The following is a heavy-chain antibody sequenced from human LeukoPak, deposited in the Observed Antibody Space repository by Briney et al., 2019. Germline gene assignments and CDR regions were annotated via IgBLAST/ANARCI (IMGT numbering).Heavy chain of an antibody. V-gene: IGHV4-39*01. Sequence: SETLSLTCTVSGGSINSSSYYWGWIRQPPGKGLEWIGSIFYSGNTYDNPSLKSRVTISVDTSKNQFSLKLNSVTAADTAVYYCARHRSKWLQSSFDYWGQGALVTVSS. J-gene: IGHJ4*02. CDR1: GGSINSSSYY. D-gene: IGHD5-24*01. CDR2: IFYSGNT. CDR3: ARHRSKWLQSSFDY.